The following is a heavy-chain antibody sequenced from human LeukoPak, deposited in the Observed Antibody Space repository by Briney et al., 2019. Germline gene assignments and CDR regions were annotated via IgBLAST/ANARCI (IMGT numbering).Heavy chain of an antibody. D-gene: IGHD3-10*01. CDR1: GGSISSSSYY. V-gene: IGHV4-39*07. Sequence: PSETLSLTCTVSGGSISSSSYYWGWIRQPPGKGLEWIGSIYYSGSTYYNPSLKSRVTISVDTSKNQFSLKLSSVTAADTAVYYCAIELEIRGVFAFDIWGQGTMVTVSS. CDR2: IYYSGST. J-gene: IGHJ3*02. CDR3: AIELEIRGVFAFDI.